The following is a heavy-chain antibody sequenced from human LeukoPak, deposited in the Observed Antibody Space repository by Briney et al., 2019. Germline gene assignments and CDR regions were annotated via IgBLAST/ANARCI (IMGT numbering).Heavy chain of an antibody. J-gene: IGHJ4*02. CDR3: AREGVAATGLDY. CDR1: GGTFSSYA. D-gene: IGHD6-13*01. Sequence: ASVKVSCKASGGTFSSYAISWVRQAPGQGLEWMGGIIPIFGTANYAQKFQGRVTITADESTSTAYMELSSLRSEDTAVYYCAREGVAATGLDYWGQGTLVTVSS. V-gene: IGHV1-69*01. CDR2: IIPIFGTA.